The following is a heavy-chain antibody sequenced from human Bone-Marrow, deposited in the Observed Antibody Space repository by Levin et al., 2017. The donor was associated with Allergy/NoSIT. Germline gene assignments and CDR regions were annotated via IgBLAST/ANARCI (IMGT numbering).Heavy chain of an antibody. CDR2: MYYSET. Sequence: SQTLSLPCTVSGGSIHSYYWSWIRQPPGKGLEWIGYMYYSETNYNPSLKSRVTISVDTSKNQFSLKLSSVTAADTAVYYCARCGVRSHSLYYFYYMDVWGRGTTVTVSS. J-gene: IGHJ6*03. D-gene: IGHD3-10*01. V-gene: IGHV4-59*01. CDR1: GGSIHSYY. CDR3: ARCGVRSHSLYYFYYMDV.